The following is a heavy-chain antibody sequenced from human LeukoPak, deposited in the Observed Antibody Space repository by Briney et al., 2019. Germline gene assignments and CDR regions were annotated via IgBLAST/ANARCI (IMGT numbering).Heavy chain of an antibody. D-gene: IGHD3-22*01. CDR3: ARDTYYYDSSGYPYYYGMGV. J-gene: IGHJ6*02. Sequence: SETLSLTCTVSGGSISSYYWSWIRQPAGKGLEWIGRIYTSGSTNYNPSLKSRVTMSVDTSKNQFSLKLSSVTAADTAVYYCARDTYYYDSSGYPYYYGMGVWGQGTTVTVSS. CDR1: GGSISSYY. V-gene: IGHV4-4*07. CDR2: IYTSGST.